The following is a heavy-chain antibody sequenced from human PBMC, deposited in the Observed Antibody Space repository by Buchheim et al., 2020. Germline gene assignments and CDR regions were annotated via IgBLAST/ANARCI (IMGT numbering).Heavy chain of an antibody. Sequence: QVQLVQSGAEVKKPGASVKVSCKASGYTFTSYYMHWVRQAPGQGLEWMGIINPSGGSTSYAQKFQGRVTMTRDTSTSTVYRELSRLRSEDTAVYYCARGDLMLFEYYYYYYGMDVWGQGTT. V-gene: IGHV1-46*01. D-gene: IGHD2-21*01. CDR2: INPSGGST. J-gene: IGHJ6*01. CDR1: GYTFTSYY. CDR3: ARGDLMLFEYYYYYYGMDV.